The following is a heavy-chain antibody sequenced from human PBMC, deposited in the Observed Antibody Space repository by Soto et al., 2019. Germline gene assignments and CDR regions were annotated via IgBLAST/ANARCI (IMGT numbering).Heavy chain of an antibody. CDR1: GYTFTGYY. J-gene: IGHJ6*02. CDR2: INPNSGGT. V-gene: IGHV1-2*04. CDR3: AREGGSSWSNYYYYGMDV. Sequence: ASVKVSCKASGYTFTGYYIHWVRQAPGQGLEWMGWINPNSGGTNYAQKFQGWVTMTRDTSISTAYMELSRLRSDDTAVYYCAREGGSSWSNYYYYGMDVWGHGTTVTVYS. D-gene: IGHD6-13*01.